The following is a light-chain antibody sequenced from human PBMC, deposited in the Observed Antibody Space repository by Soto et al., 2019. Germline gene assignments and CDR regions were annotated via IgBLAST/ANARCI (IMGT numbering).Light chain of an antibody. CDR2: DAS. CDR1: QDISNY. CDR3: LHFVYLPPLI. Sequence: DIQMTQSPSSLSASVGDRVTITCQASQDISNYLNWYQQKPGKAPKLLIYDASNLETGVPSRFSGSRSGTDFFFPISNLQPKHIGTYFCLHFVYLPPLIFGGGTKVEIK. J-gene: IGKJ4*01. V-gene: IGKV1-33*01.